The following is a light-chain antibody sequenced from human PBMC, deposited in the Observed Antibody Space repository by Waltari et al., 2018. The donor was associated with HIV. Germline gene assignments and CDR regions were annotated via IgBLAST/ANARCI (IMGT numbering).Light chain of an antibody. V-gene: IGKV1-5*03. CDR2: KAS. CDR3: QQYNSYPWT. CDR1: QSISCW. J-gene: IGKJ1*01. Sequence: DIQMTQSPATLSASVGDRVTITFRASQSISCWLALYQQKPGKVPKLLIYKASSLESGVPSRFSGSGSGTEFTLTISSLQPDDFATYYCQQYNSYPWTFGQGTKVEIK.